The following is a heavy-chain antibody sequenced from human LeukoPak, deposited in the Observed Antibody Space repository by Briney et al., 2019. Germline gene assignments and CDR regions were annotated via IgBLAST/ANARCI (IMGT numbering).Heavy chain of an antibody. V-gene: IGHV3-9*01. CDR1: GFTFDDYA. CDR2: ISWNSGSI. J-gene: IGHJ4*02. CDR3: ARVSFPGIAVAYYFDY. D-gene: IGHD6-19*01. Sequence: PGGSLRLSCAASGFTFDDYAMHWVRQAPGKGLEWVSGISWNSGSIGYADSVKGRFTISRDNSKNTLYLQMNSLRAEDTAVYYCARVSFPGIAVAYYFDYWGQGTLVTVSS.